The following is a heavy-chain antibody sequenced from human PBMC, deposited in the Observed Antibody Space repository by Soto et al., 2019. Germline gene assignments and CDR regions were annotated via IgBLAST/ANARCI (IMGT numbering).Heavy chain of an antibody. Sequence: EVQLLESGGGLIQPGGSLRLSCAASGFTVSSNYMSWVRQAPGKGLEWVSVIYSGGSTYYADSVKGRFTISRDNSKNTLYLQMNSLRAEDTAVYYCAREAKRAGYYYYGMDVWGQGTTVTVSS. J-gene: IGHJ6*02. CDR2: IYSGGST. D-gene: IGHD6-25*01. V-gene: IGHV3-53*01. CDR3: AREAKRAGYYYYGMDV. CDR1: GFTVSSNY.